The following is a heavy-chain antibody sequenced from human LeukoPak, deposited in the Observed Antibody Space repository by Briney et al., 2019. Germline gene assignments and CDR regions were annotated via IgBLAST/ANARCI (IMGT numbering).Heavy chain of an antibody. V-gene: IGHV3-23*01. CDR3: AKGRKSYYYGMDV. CDR2: ISGSGGST. J-gene: IGHJ6*02. CDR1: GFTFSSFA. Sequence: GGSLRLSCAASGFTFSSFAMSWVRQAPGMGLEWVSGISGSGGSTYYADSVKGQFTISRDNSKNTLYLQMNSLRAEDTAVYHCAKGRKSYYYGMDVWGQGTTVTVSS.